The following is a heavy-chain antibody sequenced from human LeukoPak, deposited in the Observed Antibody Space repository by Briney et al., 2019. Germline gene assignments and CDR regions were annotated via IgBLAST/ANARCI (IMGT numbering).Heavy chain of an antibody. D-gene: IGHD4-17*01. CDR3: AKGARGDTVTSIVGLNWFDP. Sequence: GRSLRLSCAAAGITFRSYGMHWVRQAPGKGLEWVAVISYDGSHKYYADSVKGRFSISRDNSKNTLYLQMNSLRADDTAVYYCAKGARGDTVTSIVGLNWFDPWGQGTLVTVSS. CDR2: ISYDGSHK. V-gene: IGHV3-30*18. CDR1: GITFRSYG. J-gene: IGHJ5*02.